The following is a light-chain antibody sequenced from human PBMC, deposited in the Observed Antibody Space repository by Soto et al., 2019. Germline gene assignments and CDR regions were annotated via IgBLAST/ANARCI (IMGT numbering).Light chain of an antibody. Sequence: EIVMTQSPATLSVSPVEISTLSFISSRSVNSNLAWYQHKPGQAPRLIIYGASTRATGIPGMFSGSESGTEFTLTIRSLQSEDFAVYYCQKYNSWPQINFGKGQRLALK. CDR1: RSVNSN. V-gene: IGKV3-15*01. CDR2: GAS. CDR3: QKYNSWPQIN. J-gene: IGKJ5*01.